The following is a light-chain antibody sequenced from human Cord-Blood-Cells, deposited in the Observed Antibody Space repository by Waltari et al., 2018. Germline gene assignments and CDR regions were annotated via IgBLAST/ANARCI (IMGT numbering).Light chain of an antibody. V-gene: IGKV1-5*01. CDR1: QSIRSW. Sequence: DIQMTQSPSTLSAYVGDRVTITCRASQSIRSWLAWYQKKPGTDPTLLIYDASSLESGGPSRFSGSRSGTEFTLTISSLQPDDFATYYCQQYNSYSYTFGQGTKLEIK. J-gene: IGKJ2*01. CDR2: DAS. CDR3: QQYNSYSYT.